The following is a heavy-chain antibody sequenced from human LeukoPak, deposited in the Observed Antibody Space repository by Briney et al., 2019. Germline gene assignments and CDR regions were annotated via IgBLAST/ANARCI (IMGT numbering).Heavy chain of an antibody. CDR2: ISYDGSNK. CDR3: ARGGKLVPLDY. V-gene: IGHV3-30-3*01. Sequence: GGSLRLSCAASGFTFSSYAMHWVRQAPGKGLEWVAVISYDGSNKYYADSVKGRFTISRDNSKNTLYLQMNSLRAEDTAVYYCARGGKLVPLDYWGQGTLVPVSS. CDR1: GFTFSSYA. D-gene: IGHD6-6*01. J-gene: IGHJ4*02.